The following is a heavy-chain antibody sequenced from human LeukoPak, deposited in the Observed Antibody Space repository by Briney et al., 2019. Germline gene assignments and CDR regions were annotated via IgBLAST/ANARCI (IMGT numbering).Heavy chain of an antibody. CDR3: AKDHREWLRPGSFDY. CDR2: ISGSGGST. J-gene: IGHJ4*02. CDR1: GFTFSSYA. D-gene: IGHD5-12*01. Sequence: GGSLRLSCAASGFTFSSYAMSWVRQAPGKGLEWVSAISGSGGSTYYADSVKGRFTISRDNSKNTLYLQMNSLRAEDTAVYYSAKDHREWLRPGSFDYWGQGTLVTVSS. V-gene: IGHV3-23*01.